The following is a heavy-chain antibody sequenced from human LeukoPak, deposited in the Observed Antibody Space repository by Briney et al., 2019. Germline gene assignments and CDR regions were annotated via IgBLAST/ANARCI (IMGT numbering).Heavy chain of an antibody. CDR2: IKPDGSEK. CDR3: ARFGVPYGVDV. CDR1: GFTFSSYA. J-gene: IGHJ6*02. Sequence: GGSLRLSCAASGFTFSSYAMHWVRQAPGKGLEWVANIKPDGSEKGYVDSLKGRFTISRDNAKNSLYLQVNSLRAEDTAVYYCARFGVPYGVDVWGQGTTVTVSS. D-gene: IGHD3-16*01. V-gene: IGHV3-7*04.